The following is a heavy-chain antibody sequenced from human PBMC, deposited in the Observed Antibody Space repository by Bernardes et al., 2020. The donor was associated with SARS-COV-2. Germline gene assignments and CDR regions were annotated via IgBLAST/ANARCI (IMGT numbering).Heavy chain of an antibody. CDR2: ISSSSSYI. CDR3: ASPRGWYINDAFDI. V-gene: IGHV3-21*01. D-gene: IGHD2-15*01. J-gene: IGHJ3*02. CDR1: GFTFSSYS. Sequence: GGSLRLSCAASGFTFSSYSMNWVRQAPGKGLEWVSSISSSSSYIYYADSVKGRFTISRDNAKNSLYLQMNSLRAEDTAVYYCASPRGWYINDAFDIWGQGTMVTVSS.